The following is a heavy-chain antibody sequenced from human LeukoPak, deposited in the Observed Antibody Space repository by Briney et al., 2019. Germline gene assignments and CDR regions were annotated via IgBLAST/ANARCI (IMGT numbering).Heavy chain of an antibody. CDR1: GDSFSSKSGG. D-gene: IGHD3-10*02. Sequence: SQTLSLTCGLSGDSFSSKSGGWHWLRQSPSRGLEWLGSTYYTSKWYNEYAVSMKSRITINSDTSKNQLSLHLDSVTPEDTAVYYCAREQLWSGPNRFDSWGQGTLVTVSS. V-gene: IGHV6-1*01. CDR3: AREQLWSGPNRFDS. J-gene: IGHJ5*01. CDR2: TYYTSKWYN.